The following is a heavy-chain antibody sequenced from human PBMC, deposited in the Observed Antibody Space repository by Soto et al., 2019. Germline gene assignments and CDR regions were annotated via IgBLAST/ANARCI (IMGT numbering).Heavy chain of an antibody. V-gene: IGHV3-23*01. CDR1: GFTFSSYA. Sequence: GGSLRLSCAASGFTFSSYAMSWVRQAPGKGLEWVSAISGSGGSTYYADSVKGRFTISRDNSKNTLYLQMNSLRAEDTAVYYCAKDHYYDSSGYYFDYYYYGMDVWGQGTTVTVSS. CDR3: AKDHYYDSSGYYFDYYYYGMDV. J-gene: IGHJ6*02. CDR2: ISGSGGST. D-gene: IGHD3-22*01.